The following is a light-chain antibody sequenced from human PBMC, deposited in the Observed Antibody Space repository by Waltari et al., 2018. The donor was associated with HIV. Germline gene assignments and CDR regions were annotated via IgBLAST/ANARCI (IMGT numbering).Light chain of an antibody. CDR2: SNN. J-gene: IGLJ3*02. Sequence: QSVLTQPPSASGTPGQTVTISCSGSRSNIGSNPVNWYQHLPGTAPKLLIYSNNVRPSGVPDRFSGFKSGTSASLAISGLQSQDEADYYCTTWDDRLNALVFGGGTEVTVL. V-gene: IGLV1-44*01. CDR3: TTWDDRLNALV. CDR1: RSNIGSNP.